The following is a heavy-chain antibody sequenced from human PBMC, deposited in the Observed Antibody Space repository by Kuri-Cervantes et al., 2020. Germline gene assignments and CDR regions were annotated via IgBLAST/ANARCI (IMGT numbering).Heavy chain of an antibody. D-gene: IGHD3-16*01. V-gene: IGHV4-39*07. Sequence: GSLRLSCTVSDDSISGSSYYWGWIRQPPGKGLEWIGSIYYSGSTYYNPSLTSRVTISVDTSKNQFSLKLSSVTAADTAVYYCARGVSRDYHYYMDVWGKGTTVTVSS. CDR3: ARGVSRDYHYYMDV. CDR2: IYYSGST. CDR1: DDSISGSSYY. J-gene: IGHJ6*03.